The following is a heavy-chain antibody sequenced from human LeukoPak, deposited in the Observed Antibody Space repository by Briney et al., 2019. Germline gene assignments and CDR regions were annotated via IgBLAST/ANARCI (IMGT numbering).Heavy chain of an antibody. V-gene: IGHV3-15*01. CDR2: IKSKPDGGTI. Sequence: GESLRLSCVGSGFTFSNAWMNWVRQAPGKGLEWVGRIKSKPDGGTIDYAAPVKGRIMISRDDSKNTVYLQMNSLKIEDTAVYYCATGAALDIWGQGTMVTVSS. CDR3: ATGAALDI. CDR1: GFTFSNAW. J-gene: IGHJ3*02.